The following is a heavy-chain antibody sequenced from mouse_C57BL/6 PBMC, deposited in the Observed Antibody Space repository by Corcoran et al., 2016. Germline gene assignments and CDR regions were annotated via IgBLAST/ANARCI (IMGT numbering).Heavy chain of an antibody. J-gene: IGHJ2*01. D-gene: IGHD2-4*01. Sequence: QIQLVQSGPELKKPGETFKISCKASGYTFTTYGMSWVKRAPGKGVKWMGWINTYSGVPTYADDFKGRFAFSLETSASTAYLQINNLKNEDTATYFCARSYYDYDPPVDYWGQGTTLTVSS. CDR2: INTYSGVP. CDR1: GYTFTTYG. V-gene: IGHV9-3*01. CDR3: ARSYYDYDPPVDY.